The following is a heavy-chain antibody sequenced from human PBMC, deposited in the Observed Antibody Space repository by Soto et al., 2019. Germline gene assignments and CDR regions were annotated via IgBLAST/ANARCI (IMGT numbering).Heavy chain of an antibody. CDR3: ERQQPVPYYFGMEV. Sequence: QVQLVQSGAEVKKPGASVKVSCKASGYTFTGYYMHWVRQAPGQGLEWMGWINPNSGGTNYAQKFQGRVTMTRDTSIRTDYMELGRLRSDDTAVYYCERQQPVPYYFGMEVWGQGTTVTVSS. CDR1: GYTFTGYY. V-gene: IGHV1-2*02. CDR2: INPNSGGT. J-gene: IGHJ6*02. D-gene: IGHD6-13*01.